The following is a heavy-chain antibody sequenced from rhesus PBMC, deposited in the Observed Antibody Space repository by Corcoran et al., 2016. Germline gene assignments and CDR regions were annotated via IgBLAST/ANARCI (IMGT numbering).Heavy chain of an antibody. D-gene: IGHD6-25*01. V-gene: IGHV4-80*01. Sequence: QVQLQESGPGLVKPSETLSLTCAVSGGSFSSYWWSWIRQPPGKGLEWVGEINGNIGSTIDNPPLNSRVTISKDASQNQFSLKLSSVTAAYTAVYYCAREGGIAAAGVDYWGQGVLVTVSS. CDR1: GGSFSSYW. J-gene: IGHJ4*01. CDR2: INGNIGST. CDR3: AREGGIAAAGVDY.